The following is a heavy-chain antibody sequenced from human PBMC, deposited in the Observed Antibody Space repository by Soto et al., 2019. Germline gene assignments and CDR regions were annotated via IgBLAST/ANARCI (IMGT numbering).Heavy chain of an antibody. D-gene: IGHD4-17*01. CDR3: ARGATVYEI. CDR2: IYYSGTT. V-gene: IGHV4-59*01. Sequence: QVQLQESGPGLVKPSETLSLTCTVSGGSITSYYWSWIRQPPAKGLEWIGYIYYSGTTNYNPSLKSRLTISVDTSKNQFSLKLTSVTAADTAVYYCARGATVYEIWGQGTLVTVSS. J-gene: IGHJ3*02. CDR1: GGSITSYY.